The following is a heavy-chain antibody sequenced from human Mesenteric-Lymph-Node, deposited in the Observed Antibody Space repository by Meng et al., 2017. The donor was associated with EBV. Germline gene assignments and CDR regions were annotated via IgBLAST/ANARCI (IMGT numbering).Heavy chain of an antibody. CDR3: ARGEVFDS. CDR2: IYHSGST. V-gene: IGHV4-59*07. J-gene: IGHJ4*02. Sequence: QVQVQESGPGLVKPSDTLSLTCNVSGGSINSFYWSWIRQPPGKGLKWIGYIYHSGSTNYNPSLKSRVTMSVDMSKNQFSLKLSSVTAADTAVYYCARGEVFDSWGQGTLVTVSS. CDR1: GGSINSFY.